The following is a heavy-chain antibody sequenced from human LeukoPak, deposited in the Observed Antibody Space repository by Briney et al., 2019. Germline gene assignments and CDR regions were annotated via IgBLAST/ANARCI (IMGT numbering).Heavy chain of an antibody. CDR1: GYRLTNNW. CDR2: IYPGYSDA. D-gene: IGHD6-13*01. J-gene: IGHJ5*02. V-gene: IGHV5-51*01. Sequence: GESLKISCKISGYRLTNNWIGWVRQVPGKGLEWMGLIYPGYSDAKYSPSFQAQVTLSVDTSISTAYLQLGGLRASDTAIYYCVRFALSSSLDHWGQGTLVTVSS. CDR3: VRFALSSSLDH.